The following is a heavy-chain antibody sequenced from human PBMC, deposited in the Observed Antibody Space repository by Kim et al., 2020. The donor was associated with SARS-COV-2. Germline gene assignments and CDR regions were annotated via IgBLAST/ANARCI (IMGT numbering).Heavy chain of an antibody. CDR3: ARNDKDADNYIWFDS. CDR2: ICPGDSDT. V-gene: IGHV5-51*01. CDR1: GYSFTNYW. D-gene: IGHD3-16*01. J-gene: IGHJ5*01. Sequence: GESLKISCTGSGYSFTNYWIAWVRQMPGEGLEWMGIICPGDSDTRYSPSFKGQVTISADKSISTVYLQWSSLKASDTATYYCARNDKDADNYIWFDSWGQGTLVTVSS.